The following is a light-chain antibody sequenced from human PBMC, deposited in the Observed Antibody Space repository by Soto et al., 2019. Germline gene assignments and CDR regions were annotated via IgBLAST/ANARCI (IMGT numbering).Light chain of an antibody. CDR1: NSNLGAGYD. V-gene: IGLV1-40*01. Sequence: VLTQPPSVSGAPGQRVTISCTGNNSNLGAGYDVHWYQQLPGAAPKLVIFGNRNWPSGVPERFSGSKSGTSASLAITGLQAEDEADYYCQAYDYSLTAFVFGGGTQLTVL. CDR3: QAYDYSLTAFV. J-gene: IGLJ3*02. CDR2: GNR.